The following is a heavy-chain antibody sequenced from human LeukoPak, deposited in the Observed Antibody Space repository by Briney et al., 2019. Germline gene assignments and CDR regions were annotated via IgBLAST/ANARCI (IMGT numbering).Heavy chain of an antibody. D-gene: IGHD6-13*01. V-gene: IGHV3-20*01. CDR3: ARGGSSSWYYSLFDY. J-gene: IGHJ4*02. CDR2: INWNGGST. CDR1: GFTFDDYG. Sequence: PGGSLRLSCAASGFTFDDYGMSWVRQAPGKGLGWVSGINWNGGSTGYADSVKGRFTISRDNAKNSLYLQMNSLRAEDTALYHCARGGSSSWYYSLFDYWGQGTLVTVSS.